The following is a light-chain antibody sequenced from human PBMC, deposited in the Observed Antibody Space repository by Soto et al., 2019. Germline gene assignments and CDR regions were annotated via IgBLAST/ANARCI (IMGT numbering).Light chain of an antibody. CDR1: NSNIGSHT. Sequence: QSVLTQPPSASGTPGQRVTISCSGSNSNIGSHTVNWYQQLPGTAPKLLIDTDNQRPSGVPDRFSDSKSGTSASLAISGLQSEEEADYYCAAWDDSRQSWVFGGGTKLTVL. V-gene: IGLV1-44*01. CDR3: AAWDDSRQSWV. CDR2: TDN. J-gene: IGLJ3*02.